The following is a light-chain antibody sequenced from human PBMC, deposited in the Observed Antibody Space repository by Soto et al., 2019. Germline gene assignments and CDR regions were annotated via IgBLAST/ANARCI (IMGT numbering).Light chain of an antibody. J-gene: IGKJ5*01. CDR2: GAS. CDR3: QQYNCYYT. V-gene: IGKV3-15*01. Sequence: EIVMTQAPVTLSVSPGDSATLSCRASHSISSHLSWYQQKPGQATRLLIYGASTRVAVIPGRFSSRGSGAEFTLTISSLQHDDFATYYYQQYNCYYTFGQGTRLDIK. CDR1: HSISSH.